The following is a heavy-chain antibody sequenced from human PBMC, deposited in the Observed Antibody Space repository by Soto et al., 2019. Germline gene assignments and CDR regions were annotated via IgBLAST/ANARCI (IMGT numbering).Heavy chain of an antibody. D-gene: IGHD7-27*01. J-gene: IGHJ4*02. CDR1: GFTFSSYA. CDR2: ISAGGGTT. V-gene: IGHV3-23*01. CDR3: AKDIWGIAY. Sequence: GGSLRLSCAASGFTFSSYAMTWVRQAPGRGLEWVSAISAGGGTTYCTASVKGRFTISRDNSKNTRYLQMNSLTGEDTAVYYCAKDIWGIAYWGQGTLVTVSS.